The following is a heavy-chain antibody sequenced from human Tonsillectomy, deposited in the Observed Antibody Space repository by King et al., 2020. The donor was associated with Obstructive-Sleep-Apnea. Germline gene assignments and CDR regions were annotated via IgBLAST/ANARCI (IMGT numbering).Heavy chain of an antibody. V-gene: IGHV4-59*01. D-gene: IGHD3-10*01. J-gene: IGHJ5*02. Sequence: VQLQESGPGLARPSETLSLTCSVSGGSISNYFWAWIRQPPGKGLEWIGYFFYGRTTNYNPSLKSRVTISVDTSKNQFSLRLDSVTAADAAVYYCARQIGGWFDPWGQGTRVTVPS. CDR3: ARQIGGWFDP. CDR1: GGSISNYF. CDR2: FFYGRTT.